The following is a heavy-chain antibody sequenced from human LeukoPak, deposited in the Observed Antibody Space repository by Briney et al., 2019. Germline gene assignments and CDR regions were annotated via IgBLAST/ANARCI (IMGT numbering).Heavy chain of an antibody. V-gene: IGHV4-4*07. CDR1: GGSISGFY. CDR2: IYPSGGT. J-gene: IGHJ4*02. Sequence: SETRSLTCTVSGGSISGFYWSWIRQPAGKGLEWIGRIYPSGGTNYNPSLKSRVTMSTDTSKNQFSLKLRSVTAADTAVYYCAREYGDLDYWGQGTLVTVSS. D-gene: IGHD2-21*01. CDR3: AREYGDLDY.